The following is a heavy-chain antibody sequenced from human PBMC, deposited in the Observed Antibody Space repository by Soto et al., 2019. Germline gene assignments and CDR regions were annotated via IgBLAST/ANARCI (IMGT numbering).Heavy chain of an antibody. CDR1: GYTFTGYY. V-gene: IGHV1-2*04. CDR2: INPNSGGT. D-gene: IGHD3-22*01. J-gene: IGHJ4*02. Sequence: ASVKVSCKASGYTFTGYYMHWVRQAPGQGLEWMGWINPNSGGTNYAQKFQGWVTMTRDTSISTAYMELSRLRSDDTAVYYCARGGIYDSSGYYLVYWAQGTLVTVSS. CDR3: ARGGIYDSSGYYLVY.